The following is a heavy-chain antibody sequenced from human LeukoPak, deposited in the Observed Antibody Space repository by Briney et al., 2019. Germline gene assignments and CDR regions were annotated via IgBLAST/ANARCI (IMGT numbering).Heavy chain of an antibody. D-gene: IGHD2-2*01. CDR2: IYYSGST. J-gene: IGHJ5*02. CDR3: ARGRYQLSP. Sequence: SETLSHTCTVSNGSINTYYWSWIRQPPGKGLEWIGYIYYSGSTNYNPSLKSRVTISVDTSKNQFSLKLSSVTAADTAVYYCARGRYQLSPWGQGTLVAVSS. V-gene: IGHV4-59*01. CDR1: NGSINTYY.